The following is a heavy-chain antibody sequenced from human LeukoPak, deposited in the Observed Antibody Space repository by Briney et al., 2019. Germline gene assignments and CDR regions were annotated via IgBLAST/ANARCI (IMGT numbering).Heavy chain of an antibody. CDR2: IYYSGST. CDR1: GGSISSYY. D-gene: IGHD6-19*01. Sequence: SETLSLTCTVSGGSISSYYWSWIRQPPGKGLGWIGYIYYSGSTNYNPSLKSRVTISVDTSKNQFSLKLSSVTAADTAVYYCARHSSGPYYYGMDVWGQGTTVTVSS. CDR3: ARHSSGPYYYGMDV. J-gene: IGHJ6*02. V-gene: IGHV4-59*08.